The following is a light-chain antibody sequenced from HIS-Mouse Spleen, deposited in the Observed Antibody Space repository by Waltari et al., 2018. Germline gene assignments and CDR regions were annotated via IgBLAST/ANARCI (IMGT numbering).Light chain of an antibody. CDR2: QDS. V-gene: IGLV3-1*01. J-gene: IGLJ2*01. CDR3: QAWDSSTANVV. Sequence: SYELTQPPSVSVSPGQTASITCSGDKLGDKYACWYQQKPGQSPVLVIYQDSKRPSGIPERFSGSNPGNTATLTISGTQAMDEADYYCQAWDSSTANVVFGGGTKLTVL. CDR1: KLGDKY.